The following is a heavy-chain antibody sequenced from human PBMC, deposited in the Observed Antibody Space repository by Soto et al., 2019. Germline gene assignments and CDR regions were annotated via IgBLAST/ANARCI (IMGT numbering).Heavy chain of an antibody. J-gene: IGHJ6*02. CDR2: ISSSSSYT. Sequence: QVQLVESGGGLVKPGGSLRLSCAASGFTFSDYYMSWIRQAPGKGLEWVSYISSSSSYTNYADSVKGRFTISRDNAKNSLYLQMNSLRAEDTAVYYCARAQGDSSGYYYAQSYYGMDVWGQGTTVTVSS. CDR1: GFTFSDYY. CDR3: ARAQGDSSGYYYAQSYYGMDV. D-gene: IGHD3-22*01. V-gene: IGHV3-11*06.